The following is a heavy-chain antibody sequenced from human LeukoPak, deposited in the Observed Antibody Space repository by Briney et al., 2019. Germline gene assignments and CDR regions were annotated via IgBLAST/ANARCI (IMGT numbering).Heavy chain of an antibody. CDR1: GFTFSSYA. CDR3: AKAIGYSYGSYYYMDV. J-gene: IGHJ6*03. Sequence: GGSLRLSCAASGFTFSSYAMSWVRQAPGKGLEWVSTISGSGGSTYYADSVKGRFTISRDNSRDTLYLQMNSLRAADTAVYSCAKAIGYSYGSYYYMDVWGKGTTVTVSS. V-gene: IGHV3-23*01. D-gene: IGHD5-18*01. CDR2: ISGSGGST.